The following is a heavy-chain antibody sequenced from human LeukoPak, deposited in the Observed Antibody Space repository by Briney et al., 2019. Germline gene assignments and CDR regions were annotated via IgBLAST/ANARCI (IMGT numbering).Heavy chain of an antibody. V-gene: IGHV1-18*01. CDR3: ARAVRARIVVVPAAKAGGSESGNWFDP. J-gene: IGHJ5*02. CDR2: ISAYNGNT. D-gene: IGHD2-2*01. CDR1: GYTFTSYG. Sequence: ASVKVSCKASGYTFTSYGISWVRQAPGQGLEWMGWISAYNGNTNYAQKLQGRVTMTTDTSTSTAYMELRSLRSDDTAVYYCARAVRARIVVVPAAKAGGSESGNWFDPWGQGTLVTVSS.